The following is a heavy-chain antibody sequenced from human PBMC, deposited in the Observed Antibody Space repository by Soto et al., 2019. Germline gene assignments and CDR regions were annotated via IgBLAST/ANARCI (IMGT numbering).Heavy chain of an antibody. Sequence: GESLKISCKGSGYSFTSYWIGWVRQMPGKGLEWMGIIYPGDSDTRYSPSFQGQVTISADKSSSTAYLQWSSLKASDTAMYYGARQEYCSGGSCYSEEDWFDPWGQGTLVTVSS. CDR1: GYSFTSYW. V-gene: IGHV5-51*01. J-gene: IGHJ5*02. CDR3: ARQEYCSGGSCYSEEDWFDP. D-gene: IGHD2-15*01. CDR2: IYPGDSDT.